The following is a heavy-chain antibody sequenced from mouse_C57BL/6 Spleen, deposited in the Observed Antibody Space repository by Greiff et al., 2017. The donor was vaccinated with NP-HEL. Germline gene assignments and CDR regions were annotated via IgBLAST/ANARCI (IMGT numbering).Heavy chain of an antibody. CDR3: ARRGVITTVVDAMDY. Sequence: EVQGVESGGGLVKPGGSLKLSCAASGFTFSDYGMHWVRQAPEKGLEWVAYIRSGSSTIYYADTVKGRFTISRDKSKNTLFLQMTSLRSEDTAMYYCARRGVITTVVDAMDYWGQGTSVTVSS. CDR2: IRSGSSTI. V-gene: IGHV5-17*01. D-gene: IGHD1-1*01. J-gene: IGHJ4*01. CDR1: GFTFSDYG.